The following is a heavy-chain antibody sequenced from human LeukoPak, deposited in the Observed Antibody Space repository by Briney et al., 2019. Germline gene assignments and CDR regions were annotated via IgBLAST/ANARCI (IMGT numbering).Heavy chain of an antibody. CDR2: IKSDGSGT. J-gene: IGHJ4*02. D-gene: IGHD3-22*01. CDR3: ARGYYYDSSGYLY. CDR1: GFSFSSYW. Sequence: GGSLRLSCAAPGFSFSSYWMFWVRQAPGKGLVWVSRIKSDGSGTTYADSVKGRFTISRDNAKNTLYLQMNSLRVEDTAVYYCARGYYYDSSGYLYWGQGTLVTVSS. V-gene: IGHV3-74*01.